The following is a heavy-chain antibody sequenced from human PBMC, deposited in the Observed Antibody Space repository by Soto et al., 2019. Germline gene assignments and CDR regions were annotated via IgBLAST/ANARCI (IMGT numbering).Heavy chain of an antibody. CDR1: GDSVSSNSAA. V-gene: IGHV6-1*01. CDR3: ARGGKICTNGVCSYPYYYYGMDV. J-gene: IGHJ6*02. Sequence: SQTLSLTCAISGDSVSSNSAAGNWIRQSPSRGLEWLGRTYYRSKWYNDYAVSVKSRITINPDTSKNQFSLQLNSVTPEDTAVYYCARGGKICTNGVCSYPYYYYGMDVWGQGTTVTVSS. CDR2: TYYRSKWYN. D-gene: IGHD2-8*01.